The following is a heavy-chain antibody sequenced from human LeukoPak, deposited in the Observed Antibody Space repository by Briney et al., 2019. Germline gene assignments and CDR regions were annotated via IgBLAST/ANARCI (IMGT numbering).Heavy chain of an antibody. CDR2: IYYSGST. V-gene: IGHV4-59*02. CDR1: GFTVSSNY. J-gene: IGHJ4*02. D-gene: IGHD3-9*01. CDR3: AREWYDILTGHDHYFDY. Sequence: GSLRLSCAASGFTVSSNYMSWVRQPPGKGLEWIGDIYYSGSTNYNPSLQSRVTISVDASKNQFSLNLSSVTAADTAVNYCAREWYDILTGHDHYFDYWGQGTLITVSS.